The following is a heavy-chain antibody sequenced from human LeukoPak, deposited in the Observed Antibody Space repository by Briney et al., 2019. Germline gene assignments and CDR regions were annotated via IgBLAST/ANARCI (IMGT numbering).Heavy chain of an antibody. Sequence: ESLRLSCAASGFTFSSYAMSWVRQAPGKGLEWVSAISGSGGSTYYADSVKGRFTISRDNSKNTLYLQMNSLRAEDTAVYYCAKLGIVVVVAATTWFDPWGQGTLVTVSS. CDR3: AKLGIVVVVAATTWFDP. CDR2: ISGSGGST. D-gene: IGHD2-15*01. J-gene: IGHJ5*02. CDR1: GFTFSSYA. V-gene: IGHV3-23*01.